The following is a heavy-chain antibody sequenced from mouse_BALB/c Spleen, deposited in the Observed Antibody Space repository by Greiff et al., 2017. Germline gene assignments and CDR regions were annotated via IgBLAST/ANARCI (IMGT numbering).Heavy chain of an antibody. CDR2: ISYDGSN. Sequence: EVKLQESGPGLVKPSQSLSLTCSVTGYSITSGYYWNWIRQFPGNKLEWMGYISYDGSNNYNPSLKNRISITRDTSKNQFFLKLNSVTTEDTATYDCAREEYGNYRGWGEGTTRTVSS. CDR3: AREEYGNYRG. V-gene: IGHV3-6*02. J-gene: IGHJ2*01. CDR1: GYSITSGYY. D-gene: IGHD2-10*02.